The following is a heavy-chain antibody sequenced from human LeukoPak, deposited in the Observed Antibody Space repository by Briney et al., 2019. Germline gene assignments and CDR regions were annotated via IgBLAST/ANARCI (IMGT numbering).Heavy chain of an antibody. Sequence: SETLSLTCAVYGGSFSGYYWSWIRQPPGKGLEWIGEINHSGSTNYNPSLKSRVTISVDTSKNQFSLKLSSVTAAGTAVYYCAGSYYYDSSGSDAFDIWGHGTMVTVSS. CDR3: AGSYYYDSSGSDAFDI. D-gene: IGHD3-22*01. J-gene: IGHJ3*02. V-gene: IGHV4-34*01. CDR1: GGSFSGYY. CDR2: INHSGST.